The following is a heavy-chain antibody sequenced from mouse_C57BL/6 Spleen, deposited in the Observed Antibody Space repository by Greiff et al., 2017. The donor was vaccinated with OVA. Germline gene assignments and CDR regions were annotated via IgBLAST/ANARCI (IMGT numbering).Heavy chain of an antibody. CDR1: GFTFSDYG. CDR2: ISSGSSTI. D-gene: IGHD2-4*01. Sequence: EVMLVESGGGLVKPGGSLKLSCAASGFTFSDYGMHWVRQAPEQGLEWVAYISSGSSTIYYADTVTGRFTISRDNAKNTLLLQMTSLRSEDTAMYYGATFDDYDGEAYYAMDYWGQGTSVTVSS. CDR3: ATFDDYDGEAYYAMDY. V-gene: IGHV5-17*01. J-gene: IGHJ4*01.